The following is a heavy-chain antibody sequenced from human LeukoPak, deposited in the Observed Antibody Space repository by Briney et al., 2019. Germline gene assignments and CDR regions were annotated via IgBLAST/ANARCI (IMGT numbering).Heavy chain of an antibody. CDR2: ISGTGGRT. J-gene: IGHJ6*02. D-gene: IGHD3-16*01. Sequence: PGGSLRLSCAASGFTFSNYAMTWVRQAPGKGLEWVSSISGTGGRTYSADSVKSRFTISRDNSKNTLYLQMKNLRVEHTAVYYCAKGLHGGVGYGVDVWGQGTTVSVSS. CDR3: AKGLHGGVGYGVDV. V-gene: IGHV3-23*01. CDR1: GFTFSNYA.